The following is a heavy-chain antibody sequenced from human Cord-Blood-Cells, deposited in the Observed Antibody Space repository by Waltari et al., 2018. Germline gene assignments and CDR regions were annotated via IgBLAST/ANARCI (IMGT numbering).Heavy chain of an antibody. V-gene: IGHV4-59*01. Sequence: QVQLQESGPGLVKPLETLSLTCTVSGGSISSYYWSWIRQPPGKGLEWIGYIYYSGSTNYNPSLKSRVTISVDTSKNQFSLKLSSVTAADTAVYYCARWAPLNYYYYGMDVWGQGTTVTVSS. CDR1: GGSISSYY. CDR3: ARWAPLNYYYYGMDV. CDR2: IYYSGST. J-gene: IGHJ6*02.